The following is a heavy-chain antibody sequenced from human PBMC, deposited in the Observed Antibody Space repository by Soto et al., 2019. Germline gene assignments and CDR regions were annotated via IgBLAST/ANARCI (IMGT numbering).Heavy chain of an antibody. Sequence: ASVKVSCKVSGYTLTELSMHWVRQAPGKGLEWMGGFDPEDGETIYAQKFQGRVTMTGDTSTDTAYMELSSLRSEDTAVYYCATNAKVRSGGSFLYYYYYMDVWGKGTTVTVSS. CDR3: ATNAKVRSGGSFLYYYYYMDV. D-gene: IGHD2-15*01. CDR2: FDPEDGET. J-gene: IGHJ6*03. CDR1: GYTLTELS. V-gene: IGHV1-24*01.